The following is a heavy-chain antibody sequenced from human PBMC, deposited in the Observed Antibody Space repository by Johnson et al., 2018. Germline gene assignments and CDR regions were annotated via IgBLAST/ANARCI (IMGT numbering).Heavy chain of an antibody. D-gene: IGHD2-21*02. J-gene: IGHJ1*01. V-gene: IGHV3-15*07. Sequence: EVQLVESGGGLVKPGGSLRLSCAASGFDFIDARMSWVRQVPGRGLEWVGRLRSKNDGGTADYAAPVKERFTVSRDDSKNTVYLQMNSLKIDDTAIYYCIKPRDNFRGDCLQHWGQGALVTVSS. CDR2: LRSKNDGGTA. CDR1: GFDFIDAR. CDR3: IKPRDNFRGDCLQH.